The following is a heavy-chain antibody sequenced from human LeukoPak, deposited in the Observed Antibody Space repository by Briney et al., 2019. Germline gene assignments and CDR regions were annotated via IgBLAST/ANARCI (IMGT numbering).Heavy chain of an antibody. CDR2: IYYSGST. CDR1: GGSISSYY. Sequence: SETLSLTCTVSGGSISSYYWSWIRQPPGKGLKWIGYIYYSGSTNYNPSLKSRVTISVDTSKNQFSLKLSSVTAADTAVYYCARDSIVGATLVAFDIWGQGTMVTVSS. CDR3: ARDSIVGATLVAFDI. V-gene: IGHV4-59*01. D-gene: IGHD1-26*01. J-gene: IGHJ3*02.